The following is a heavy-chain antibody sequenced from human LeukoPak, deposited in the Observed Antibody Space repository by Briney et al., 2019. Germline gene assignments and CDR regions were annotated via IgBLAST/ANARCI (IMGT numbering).Heavy chain of an antibody. CDR2: IIPIFGTA. CDR1: GGTFSSYA. Sequence: SVKVSCKASGGTFSSYAISWVRQAPGQGLEWMGGIIPIFGTANYAQRFQGRVTITADESTSTAYMELSSLRSEDTAVYYCASSTIFGVVINPYYFDYWGQGTLVTVSS. V-gene: IGHV1-69*13. J-gene: IGHJ4*02. D-gene: IGHD3-3*01. CDR3: ASSTIFGVVINPYYFDY.